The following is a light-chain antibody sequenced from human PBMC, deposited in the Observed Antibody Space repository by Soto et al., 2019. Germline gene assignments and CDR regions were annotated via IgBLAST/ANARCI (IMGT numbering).Light chain of an antibody. CDR3: QHYGDSLSIT. V-gene: IGKV3-20*01. Sequence: EIVLSPSPGPPSLSPGGRVTLSLRGSQSISGNYLAWYQHKPGQAPRLLLSGTYTRATGIPDRFSGRGSGTDFSLTISRLEPGDFAVYYCQHYGDSLSITFGQGTRLEIK. CDR2: GTY. J-gene: IGKJ5*01. CDR1: QSISGNY.